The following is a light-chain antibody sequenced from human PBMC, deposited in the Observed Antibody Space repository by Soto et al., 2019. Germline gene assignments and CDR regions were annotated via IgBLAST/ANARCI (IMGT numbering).Light chain of an antibody. CDR2: DAS. CDR3: QQYNSYSCT. Sequence: DIQMTQSPSTLSASVGDRVTITCRASQSITSWLAWYQQKAGKAPKLLIYDASSLESGVPSRFSGSGSGTEFTLTISSLQADDFATYYCQQYNSYSCTFGQGTKVDIK. J-gene: IGKJ2*02. CDR1: QSITSW. V-gene: IGKV1-5*01.